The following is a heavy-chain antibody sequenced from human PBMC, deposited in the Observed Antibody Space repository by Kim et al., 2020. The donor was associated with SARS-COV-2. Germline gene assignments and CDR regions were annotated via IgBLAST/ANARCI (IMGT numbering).Heavy chain of an antibody. CDR2: ISSSSSTI. CDR3: ARDRRSTSLLRGEYYFDY. CDR1: GFTFSSYS. D-gene: IGHD2-2*01. Sequence: GGSLRLSCAASGFTFSSYSMNWVRQAPGKGLEWVSYISSSSSTIYYADSVKGRFTISRDNAKNSLYLQMNSLRAEDTAVYYCARDRRSTSLLRGEYYFDYWGQGTLVTVSS. J-gene: IGHJ4*02. V-gene: IGHV3-48*04.